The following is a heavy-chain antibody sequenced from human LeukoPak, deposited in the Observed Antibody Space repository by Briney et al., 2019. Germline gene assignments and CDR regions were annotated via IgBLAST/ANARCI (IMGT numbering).Heavy chain of an antibody. D-gene: IGHD1-26*01. V-gene: IGHV3-66*01. CDR3: ARGATIVQGIFDY. CDR2: IYSGGGT. J-gene: IGHJ4*02. Sequence: PGGSLRLSCAASGFTVSSNYMSWVRQAPGKGLEWVSVIYSGGGTYYADSVKGRFTISRDNSKNTLYLQMNSLRAEDTAVYYCARGATIVQGIFDYWGQGTLVTVSS. CDR1: GFTVSSNY.